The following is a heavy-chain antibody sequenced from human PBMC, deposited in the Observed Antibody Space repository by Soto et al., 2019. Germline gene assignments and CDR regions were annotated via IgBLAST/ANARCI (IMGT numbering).Heavy chain of an antibody. J-gene: IGHJ6*02. D-gene: IGHD3-16*01. CDR2: IFSNDEK. Sequence: SGPTLVNPTETLTLTCTVSGFSLSNARMGVSWIRQPPGKALEWLAHIFSNDEKSYSTSLKSRLTISKDTSKSQVVLTMTNMDPVDTATYYCARVGGGFQWPSYYYYYGMDVWGQGTTVTVSS. CDR1: GFSLSNARMG. CDR3: ARVGGGFQWPSYYYYYGMDV. V-gene: IGHV2-26*01.